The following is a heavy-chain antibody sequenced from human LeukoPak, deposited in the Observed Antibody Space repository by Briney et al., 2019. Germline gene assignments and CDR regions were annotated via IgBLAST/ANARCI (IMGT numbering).Heavy chain of an antibody. D-gene: IGHD5-12*01. Sequence: GGSLRLSCAASGFTFSSYSMNWVRQAPGKGLEWVSSISISSSYIYYADSVKGRFTISRDNAKNSLYLQMNSLRAEDTAVYYCASFRYSGYDIDYWGQGTLVTVSS. J-gene: IGHJ4*02. CDR3: ASFRYSGYDIDY. CDR1: GFTFSSYS. V-gene: IGHV3-21*01. CDR2: ISISSSYI.